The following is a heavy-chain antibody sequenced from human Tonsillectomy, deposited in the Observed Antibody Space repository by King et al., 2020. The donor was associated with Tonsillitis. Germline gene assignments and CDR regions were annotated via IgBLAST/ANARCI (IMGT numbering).Heavy chain of an antibody. CDR1: GFTFSHCA. J-gene: IGHJ4*02. D-gene: IGHD3-9*01. Sequence: VQLVESGGGVVQPGRSLRLSCAASGFTFSHCAMHWVRQAPGKGPEWVAVVSFDGIDKYYGDSVKGRFTISRDNSKKTVYLQMNSLRAEDTAVYYCAKDRGGNILTGYYSILDYWGQGALVTVSS. V-gene: IGHV3-30*18. CDR3: AKDRGGNILTGYYSILDY. CDR2: VSFDGIDK.